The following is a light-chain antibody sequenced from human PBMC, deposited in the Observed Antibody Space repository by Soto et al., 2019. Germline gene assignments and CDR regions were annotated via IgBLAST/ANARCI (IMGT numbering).Light chain of an antibody. CDR3: QQYGSSPEWT. CDR1: QSVSSSY. J-gene: IGKJ1*01. Sequence: EIVLTPAPGTLSLSPGERATLSCRASQSVSSSYLAWYQQKPGQAPRLLIYGASSRATGIPDRFSGSGSGTDFTLTISRLEPEDFAVYYCQQYGSSPEWTFGQGTKVDIK. V-gene: IGKV3-20*01. CDR2: GAS.